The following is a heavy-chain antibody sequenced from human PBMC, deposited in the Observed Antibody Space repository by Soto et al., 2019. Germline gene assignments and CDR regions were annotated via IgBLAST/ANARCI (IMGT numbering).Heavy chain of an antibody. J-gene: IGHJ4*02. D-gene: IGHD3-22*01. V-gene: IGHV3-43*01. CDR1: GFTFDDYT. Sequence: EVHLVESGGVVVQPGGSLRLSCEASGFTFDDYTMHWVRQAPGKGLEWISLINWDGVTTSYADSVKGRFTISRDNRKNSLSLQMNSLTIEDTALYYCVKDRNTVIGNYYFDYWGQGTLVTVSS. CDR3: VKDRNTVIGNYYFDY. CDR2: INWDGVTT.